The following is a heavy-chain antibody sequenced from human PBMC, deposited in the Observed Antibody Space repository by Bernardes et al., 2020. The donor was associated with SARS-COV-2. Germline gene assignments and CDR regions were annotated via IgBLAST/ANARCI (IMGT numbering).Heavy chain of an antibody. J-gene: IGHJ4*02. V-gene: IGHV4-39*01. CDR2: MYYSGST. CDR1: GCSISILSYY. Sequence: SETLSLTCTVSGCSISILSYYWGWIRQPTGKGLEWIGSMYYSGSTYYNSSLKSRVTMSVDTSKNQFSLKLTSVAAADTAVYYCARHGGTTVTTNFDYWGQGTLVTVSS. CDR3: ARHGGTTVTTNFDY. D-gene: IGHD4-17*01.